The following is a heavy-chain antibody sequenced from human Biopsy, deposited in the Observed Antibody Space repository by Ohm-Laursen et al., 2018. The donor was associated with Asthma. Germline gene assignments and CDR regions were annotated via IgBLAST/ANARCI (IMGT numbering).Heavy chain of an antibody. Sequence: SLRLSCAATGFTFRSYAMHWVRQAPGKGLEWVATVGSDESYTDHADSVKGRFTISRDNSKNTLHLQMNSLSPEDTAVYYCARDFSRAIMIGGGREHYFDFWGQGTLVTVSS. J-gene: IGHJ4*02. CDR2: VGSDESYT. CDR3: ARDFSRAIMIGGGREHYFDF. V-gene: IGHV3-33*08. D-gene: IGHD3-16*01. CDR1: GFTFRSYA.